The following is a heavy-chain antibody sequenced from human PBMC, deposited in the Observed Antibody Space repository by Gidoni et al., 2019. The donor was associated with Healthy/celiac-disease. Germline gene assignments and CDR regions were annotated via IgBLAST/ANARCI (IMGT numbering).Heavy chain of an antibody. CDR1: GSTFTGYY. J-gene: IGHJ4*02. Sequence: QVQLVQSGAEVKKPGASLKVSCKASGSTFTGYYMHWVRQAPGQGLEWMGWINPNSGGTNYAQKFQGRVTMTRDTSISTAYMELSRLRSDDTAVYYCATLSGDTAMVFQNPASDYWGQGTLVTVSS. CDR3: ATLSGDTAMVFQNPASDY. CDR2: INPNSGGT. V-gene: IGHV1-2*02. D-gene: IGHD5-18*01.